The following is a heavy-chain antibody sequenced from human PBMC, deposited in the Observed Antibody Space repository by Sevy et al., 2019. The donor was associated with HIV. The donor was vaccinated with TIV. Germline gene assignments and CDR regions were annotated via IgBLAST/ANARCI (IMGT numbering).Heavy chain of an antibody. Sequence: PTASVKVSCKASGGTLIDYAISWVRQAPGQGLEWMGGISPISGSTKYAQKFQGRVSITADRSTSTAYMELRRLQSEDSAVYYCARFKYYGSENLYYFDYWGQGTLVTVSS. D-gene: IGHD3-10*01. CDR1: GGTLIDYA. J-gene: IGHJ4*02. V-gene: IGHV1-69*06. CDR2: ISPISGST. CDR3: ARFKYYGSENLYYFDY.